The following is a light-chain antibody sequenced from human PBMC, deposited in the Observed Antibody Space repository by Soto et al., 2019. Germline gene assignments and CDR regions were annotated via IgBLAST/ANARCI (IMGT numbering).Light chain of an antibody. CDR3: QQYGSSPEIT. CDR2: GAS. CDR1: QSVSSSY. J-gene: IGKJ4*01. V-gene: IGKV3-20*01. Sequence: EIVLTQSPGTLSLSPGERATLSCRASQSVSSSYLAWFQQKPGQAPRLLIYGASGRATGIPDRFSGSGSGTDFTLTISRLEPEDFAVYYYQQYGSSPEITFGGGTQVEIK.